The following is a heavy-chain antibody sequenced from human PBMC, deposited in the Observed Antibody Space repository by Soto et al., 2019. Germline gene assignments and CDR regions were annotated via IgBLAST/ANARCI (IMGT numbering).Heavy chain of an antibody. CDR3: ARDLGWAFDS. V-gene: IGHV3-48*02. CDR2: ISGGGRPI. Sequence: EVQLVESGGGSVQPGGSLRLSCAASGFTFSTFSMNWVRQAPVRGLEWISYISGGGRPISYADSVKGRFTISRDNAKISLYLQMDSLTDEDTAVYYCARDLGWAFDSWGQGTLVTVSS. D-gene: IGHD6-19*01. CDR1: GFTFSTFS. J-gene: IGHJ4*02.